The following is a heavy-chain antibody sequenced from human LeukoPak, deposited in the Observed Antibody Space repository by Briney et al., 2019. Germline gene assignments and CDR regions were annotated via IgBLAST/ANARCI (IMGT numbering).Heavy chain of an antibody. CDR2: ISAYNGNT. V-gene: IGHV1-18*01. D-gene: IGHD3-22*01. J-gene: IGHJ4*02. CDR3: ARPSYYYDPWDY. Sequence: ASVKVSCKASGYTFTSYGISWVRQAPGQGLEWMGWISAYNGNTNYAQKLQGRVTMTTDTSTSTAYMELRSLRSDDTAVYYCARPSYYYDPWDYWGREPWSPSPQ. CDR1: GYTFTSYG.